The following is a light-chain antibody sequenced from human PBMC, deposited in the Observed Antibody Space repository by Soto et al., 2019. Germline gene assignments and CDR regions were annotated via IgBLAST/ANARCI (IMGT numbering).Light chain of an antibody. Sequence: EVVLTQSPATLSLSPGDRATLSCRASQSISTFLTWYQQKPGQAPRLLIYDASTRATGIPPRFSGTRSGTDFTLTISSLEPEDFAVYYCQQRSDWPPLTFGGGTKVDIK. CDR3: QQRSDWPPLT. V-gene: IGKV3-11*01. J-gene: IGKJ4*01. CDR1: QSISTF. CDR2: DAS.